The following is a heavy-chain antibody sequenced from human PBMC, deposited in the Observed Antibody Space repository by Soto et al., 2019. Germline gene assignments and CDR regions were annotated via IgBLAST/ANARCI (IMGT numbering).Heavy chain of an antibody. Sequence: EVQLVESGGGLVQPGGSLKLSCAASGFTFSGSAMHWVRQASGKGLEWVGRIRSKANSYATAYAASVKGRFTISRDDSKNTAYLQMNSLKTEDTAVYYCTRYGCYYDSKGGYGMDVWGQGTTVTVSS. V-gene: IGHV3-73*02. CDR2: IRSKANSYAT. CDR3: TRYGCYYDSKGGYGMDV. CDR1: GFTFSGSA. J-gene: IGHJ6*02. D-gene: IGHD3-22*01.